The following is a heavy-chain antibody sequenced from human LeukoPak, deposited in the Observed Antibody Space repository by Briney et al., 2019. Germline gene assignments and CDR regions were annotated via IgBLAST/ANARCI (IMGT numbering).Heavy chain of an antibody. V-gene: IGHV1-18*01. CDR3: ARPRYSSSWYSDSDFDY. J-gene: IGHJ4*02. Sequence: ASVKVSCKASGYTFTSYGISWVRQAPGQGLEWMGWISAYNGNTNYAQKLQGRVTMTTDTSTSTAYMELRSLRSEDTAVYYCARPRYSSSWYSDSDFDYWGQGTLVTVSS. D-gene: IGHD6-13*01. CDR1: GYTFTSYG. CDR2: ISAYNGNT.